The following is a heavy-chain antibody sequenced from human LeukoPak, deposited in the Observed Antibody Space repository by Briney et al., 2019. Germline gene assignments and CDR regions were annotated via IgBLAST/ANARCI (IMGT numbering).Heavy chain of an antibody. Sequence: VASVKVSCKASGGIYSSYTISWVRQAPGQGLEWMGGIIPVFSTTNLAQKFQGRLKISMDESTSTAYMQLSSLRYDDTAVYYCVRDQVDIVVVPAAASLYYFDYWGQGTLVTVSS. CDR1: GGIYSSYT. CDR2: IIPVFSTT. J-gene: IGHJ4*02. D-gene: IGHD2-2*01. CDR3: VRDQVDIVVVPAAASLYYFDY. V-gene: IGHV1-69*05.